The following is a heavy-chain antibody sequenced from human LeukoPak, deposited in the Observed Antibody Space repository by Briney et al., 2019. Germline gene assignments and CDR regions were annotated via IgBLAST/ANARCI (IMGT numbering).Heavy chain of an antibody. V-gene: IGHV3-30-3*01. CDR2: ISYDGSNK. J-gene: IGHJ6*02. D-gene: IGHD3-3*01. Sequence: PGRSLRLSCAASGFTFGSYAMHWVRQAPGKGLEWVAVISYDGSNKYYADSVKGRFTISRDNSKSTLYLQMNSLRAEDTAVYYCAREGAIFGVVIIDYYYGMDVWGQGTTVTVSS. CDR3: AREGAIFGVVIIDYYYGMDV. CDR1: GFTFGSYA.